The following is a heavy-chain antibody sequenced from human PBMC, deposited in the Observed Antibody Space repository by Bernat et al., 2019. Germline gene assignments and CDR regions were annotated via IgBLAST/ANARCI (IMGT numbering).Heavy chain of an antibody. V-gene: IGHV4-34*01. CDR3: ARGAQLVPFDY. D-gene: IGHD6-13*01. CDR2: INHSGST. CDR1: GGSFSGYY. J-gene: IGHJ4*02. Sequence: QVQLQQWGAGLLKPSETLSLTCAVYGGSFSGYYWSWIRQPPGKGLEWIGEINHSGSTNYNPSLNSRVTISVDTSKNQFSLKLSSVTAADTAVYYCARGAQLVPFDYWGQGTLVTVSS.